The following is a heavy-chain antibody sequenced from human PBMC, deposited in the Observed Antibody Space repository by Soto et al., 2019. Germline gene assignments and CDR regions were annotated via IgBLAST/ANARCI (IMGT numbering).Heavy chain of an antibody. CDR1: GGSFSGYY. V-gene: IGHV4-34*01. J-gene: IGHJ2*01. D-gene: IGHD3-9*01. CDR3: ARGLSGLRYPSDL. CDR2: INHSGST. Sequence: QVQLQQWGAGLLKPSETLSLTCAVYGGSFSGYYWSWIRQPPGKGLEWIGEINHSGSTNYNPSLNSRVTISVDTSKNQFSLKLSSVTAADTAVYYCARGLSGLRYPSDLWGRGTLVTVSS.